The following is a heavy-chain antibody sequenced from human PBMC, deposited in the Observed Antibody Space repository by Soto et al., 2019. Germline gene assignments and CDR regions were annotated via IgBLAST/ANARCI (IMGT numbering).Heavy chain of an antibody. CDR1: GFTFSSYG. Sequence: GSLRLSCAASGFTFSSYGIHWVRQAPGKGLEWLAVISYDGSNKYYADSVKGRFTISRDNSKNTLYLQMNSLRAEDTAVYYCAKDYYGSGSFPPDFGYWGQGTLVTVYS. CDR3: AKDYYGSGSFPPDFGY. J-gene: IGHJ4*02. V-gene: IGHV3-30*18. CDR2: ISYDGSNK. D-gene: IGHD3-10*01.